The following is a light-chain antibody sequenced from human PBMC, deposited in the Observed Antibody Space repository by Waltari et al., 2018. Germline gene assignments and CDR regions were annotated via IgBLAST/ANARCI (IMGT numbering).Light chain of an antibody. V-gene: IGKV1-12*01. Sequence: DIQMTQSPSSVTASVGDRAIMTCRASQGIGNWLAWYQLKPGNAPKFLIYSASVLQTGVPARFSGSGSGTDFTLTINSLQPEDFATYFCQQGSSFPPTFGQGTKVEVK. CDR2: SAS. J-gene: IGKJ1*01. CDR3: QQGSSFPPT. CDR1: QGIGNW.